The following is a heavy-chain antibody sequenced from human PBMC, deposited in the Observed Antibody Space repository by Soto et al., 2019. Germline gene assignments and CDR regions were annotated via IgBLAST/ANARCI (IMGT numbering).Heavy chain of an antibody. V-gene: IGHV3-23*01. CDR3: AKDRSENFWVYYYAMDV. CDR2: ISGSSSGT. Sequence: GGSLRLSCEASGFNFVAYAMSWVRQAPGKGLEWVSGISGSSSGTYYTDSVKGRFTISRDNSKNTVYLQMNSLRGEDTAVYYCAKDRSENFWVYYYAMDVWGQGTAVTVSS. CDR1: GFNFVAYA. D-gene: IGHD6-19*01. J-gene: IGHJ6*02.